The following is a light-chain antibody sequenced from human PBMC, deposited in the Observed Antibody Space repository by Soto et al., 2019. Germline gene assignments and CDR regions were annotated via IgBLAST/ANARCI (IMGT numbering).Light chain of an antibody. CDR3: SSYTDSSNYV. J-gene: IGLJ1*01. Sequence: QSVLTQPASVSGSPGQSITISCTGTSSDVGSYNLVSWYQQHPGKAPKLMIYEGSKRPSGVSNRFSGSKSGNTASLTISGLQAEDEADYYCSSYTDSSNYVFGTGTKLTVL. CDR2: EGS. CDR1: SSDVGSYNL. V-gene: IGLV2-14*02.